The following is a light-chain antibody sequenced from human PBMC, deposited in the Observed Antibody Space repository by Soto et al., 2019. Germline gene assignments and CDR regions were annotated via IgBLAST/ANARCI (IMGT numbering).Light chain of an antibody. Sequence: EIVMTQSPATLSVSPGERATLSCRASQSVSINLAWYQQKPGQAPRLLIYGASTRATGIPARFSGGGSGTECTLTNSSLQSEDFALYYCQQYNDWPPRWTFGQGTRVDTK. CDR3: QQYNDWPPRWT. V-gene: IGKV3-15*01. CDR1: QSVSIN. J-gene: IGKJ1*01. CDR2: GAS.